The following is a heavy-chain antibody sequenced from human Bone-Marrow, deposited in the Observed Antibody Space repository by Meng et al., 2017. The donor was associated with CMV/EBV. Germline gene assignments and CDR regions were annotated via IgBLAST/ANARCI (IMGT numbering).Heavy chain of an antibody. V-gene: IGHV3-30*02. Sequence: GESLKICCAASGFTFSSYGMHWVRQAPGKGLEWVAFIRYDGSNKYYADSVKGRFTISRDNSKNTLYLQMNSLRAEDTAVYFCARSWDIVVVPASVYYYYGMDVWGQGTTVTVSS. CDR3: ARSWDIVVVPASVYYYYGMDV. J-gene: IGHJ6*02. CDR2: IRYDGSNK. D-gene: IGHD2-2*01. CDR1: GFTFSSYG.